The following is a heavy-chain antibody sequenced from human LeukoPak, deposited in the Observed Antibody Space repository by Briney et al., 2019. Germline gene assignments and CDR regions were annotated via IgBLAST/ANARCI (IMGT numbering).Heavy chain of an antibody. V-gene: IGHV1-2*02. J-gene: IGHJ4*02. D-gene: IGHD6-13*01. CDR1: GYTFTGYY. CDR2: INPNSGGA. Sequence: ASVKVSCKASGYTFTGYYVNWVRQAPGQGLEWMGRINPNSGGANYAQKFQGRVTMTRDTSISTAYMELSRLRSDDTAVYYCASTGSSWYYFDYWGQGTLVTVSS. CDR3: ASTGSSWYYFDY.